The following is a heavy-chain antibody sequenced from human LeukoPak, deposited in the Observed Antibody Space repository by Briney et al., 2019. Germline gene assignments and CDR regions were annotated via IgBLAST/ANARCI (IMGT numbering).Heavy chain of an antibody. J-gene: IGHJ1*01. D-gene: IGHD3-9*01. CDR2: INHSGST. Sequence: SETLSLTCAVYGGSFSGYYWSWIRQPPGKGLEWIGEINHSGSTNYNPSLKSRVTISVDTSKNQFSLKLSSVTAADTAVYYCALGAGYYFSGSQRLYFQHWGQGTLVTVSS. CDR1: GGSFSGYY. V-gene: IGHV4-34*01. CDR3: ALGAGYYFSGSQRLYFQH.